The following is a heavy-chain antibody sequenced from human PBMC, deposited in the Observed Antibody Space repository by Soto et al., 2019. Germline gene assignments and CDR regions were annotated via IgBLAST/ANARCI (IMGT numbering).Heavy chain of an antibody. D-gene: IGHD6-19*01. CDR3: TRRRGYSSGWYYFDY. Sequence: EVQLVESGGGLVQPGGSLKLSCAASGFTFSGSAMHWVRQASGKGLEWVGRIRSKANIYATAYAASVKGRFTISRDDSKNTAYLQMNSLKTEDTAVYYCTRRRGYSSGWYYFDYWGQGTLVTVSS. CDR1: GFTFSGSA. J-gene: IGHJ4*02. V-gene: IGHV3-73*02. CDR2: IRSKANIYAT.